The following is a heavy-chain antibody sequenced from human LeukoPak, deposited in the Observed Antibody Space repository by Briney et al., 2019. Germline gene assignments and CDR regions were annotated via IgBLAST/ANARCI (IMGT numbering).Heavy chain of an antibody. CDR1: GGSISSYY. Sequence: SETLSLTCTVSGGSISSYYWSWIRQPPGKGLEWIGNIYNSGSTNYNPSLKSRVTISVDTSKNQFSLKLSSVTAADTAVYYCARVDGYNYFDYWGQGTLVTVSP. CDR3: ARVDGYNYFDY. J-gene: IGHJ4*02. V-gene: IGHV4-59*12. CDR2: IYNSGST. D-gene: IGHD5-24*01.